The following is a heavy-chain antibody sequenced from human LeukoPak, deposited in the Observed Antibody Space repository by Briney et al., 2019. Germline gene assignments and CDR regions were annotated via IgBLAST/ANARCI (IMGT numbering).Heavy chain of an antibody. Sequence: GGSLRLSCAASGFTFSYYGMHWVRQAPGKGLEWVAVVWYDGSNKYYADTVKGRFTISRDNSKNTLYLQMNSLRAEDTAVYYCARDLWEMATGTDYWGQGTLVTVSS. CDR2: VWYDGSNK. D-gene: IGHD5-24*01. J-gene: IGHJ4*02. CDR3: ARDLWEMATGTDY. CDR1: GFTFSYYG. V-gene: IGHV3-33*01.